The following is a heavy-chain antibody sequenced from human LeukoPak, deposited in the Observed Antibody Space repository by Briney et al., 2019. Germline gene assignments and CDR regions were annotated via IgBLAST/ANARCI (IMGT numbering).Heavy chain of an antibody. CDR2: ISSSSSYI. CDR3: ASYYDILTGCPY. V-gene: IGHV3-21*01. Sequence: GGSLRLSCAASGFAFSSHNMNWVRQAPGKGLEWVSSISSSSSYIYYADSVKGRFTISRDNVEKSLFLQMNSLRAEDTAVYYCASYYDILTGCPYWGQGTLVTVSS. D-gene: IGHD3-9*01. J-gene: IGHJ4*02. CDR1: GFAFSSHN.